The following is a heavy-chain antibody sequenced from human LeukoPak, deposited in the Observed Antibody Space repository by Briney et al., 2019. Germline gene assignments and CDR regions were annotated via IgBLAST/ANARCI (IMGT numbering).Heavy chain of an antibody. V-gene: IGHV1-69*04. CDR1: GATFSSYA. D-gene: IGHD2-2*02. CDR2: IIPILGIA. J-gene: IGHJ6*02. Sequence: ASVKVSCKASGATFSSYAISWVRQAPGQGLEWMGRIIPILGIANYAQKFQGRVTITADKSTSTAYMELSSLRSEDTAVYYCAREFGFQWPAIAHDYYYGMDVWGQGTTVTVSS. CDR3: AREFGFQWPAIAHDYYYGMDV.